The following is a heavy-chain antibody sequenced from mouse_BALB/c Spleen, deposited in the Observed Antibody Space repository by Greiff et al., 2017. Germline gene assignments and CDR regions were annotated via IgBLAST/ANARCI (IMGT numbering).Heavy chain of an antibody. V-gene: IGHV14-3*02. CDR1: GFNIKDTY. CDR3: ARSRGTVVATGFDY. CDR2: IDPANGNT. D-gene: IGHD1-1*01. J-gene: IGHJ2*01. Sequence: VQLQQSGAELVKPGASVKLSCTASGFNIKDTYMHWVKQRPEQGLEWIGRIDPANGNTKYDPKFQGKATITADTSSNKAYLQLSSLTSEDTAVYYCARSRGTVVATGFDYWGQGTTLTVSS.